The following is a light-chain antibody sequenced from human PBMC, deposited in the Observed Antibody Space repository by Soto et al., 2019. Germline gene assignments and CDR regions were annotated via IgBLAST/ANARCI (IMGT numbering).Light chain of an antibody. CDR2: DVN. J-gene: IGLJ1*01. Sequence: QSVLTQPRSVSGSPGQSVTISCTGTSSDVGGYNYVSWYQQHPGKAPKLMIYDVNKRPSGVPDRFSGSKPDNTASLTISGLQAEDEADYYCCSYVGSYTYVFGTGTKVTV. CDR3: CSYVGSYTYV. CDR1: SSDVGGYNY. V-gene: IGLV2-11*01.